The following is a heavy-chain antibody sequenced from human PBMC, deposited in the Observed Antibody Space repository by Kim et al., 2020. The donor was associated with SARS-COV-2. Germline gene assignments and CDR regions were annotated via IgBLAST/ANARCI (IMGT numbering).Heavy chain of an antibody. J-gene: IGHJ4*02. D-gene: IGHD6-13*01. CDR2: IYSGGST. CDR3: ASGSGGYPMGY. CDR1: GFTVSSNY. V-gene: IGHV3-53*01. Sequence: GGSLRLSCAASGFTVSSNYMSWVRQAPGKGLEWVSFIYSGGSTYYADSVKGRFTISRDNSKKILYLQMNSLRAEDTAVYYCASGSGGYPMGYWGQGTLVTVSS.